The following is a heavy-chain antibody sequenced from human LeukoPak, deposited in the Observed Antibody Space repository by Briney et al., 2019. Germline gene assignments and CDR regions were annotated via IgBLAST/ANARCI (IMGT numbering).Heavy chain of an antibody. D-gene: IGHD3-22*01. V-gene: IGHV4-39*01. CDR2: IYYSGSA. CDR1: GGSISSSSYY. J-gene: IGHJ4*02. CDR3: AGPYYYDSSAYYQPFDY. Sequence: SETLSLTCTVSGGSISSSSYYWGWIRQPPGKGLEWIGSIYYSGSAYYNPSLKSLRTISVDTSNNQFSLRLRSVNAADTAVYYCAGPYYYDSSAYYQPFDYWGQGALVAVSS.